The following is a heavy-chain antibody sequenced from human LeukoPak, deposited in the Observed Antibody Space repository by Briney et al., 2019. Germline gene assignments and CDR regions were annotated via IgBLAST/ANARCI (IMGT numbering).Heavy chain of an antibody. CDR3: AGDSSGFDP. CDR2: ISSSSSTI. V-gene: IGHV3-48*01. Sequence: GGSLRLSCAASGFTFSSYSMNWVRQAPGKGLEWVSYISSSSSTIYYADSVKGRFTISRDNAKNSLYPQMNSLRAEDTAVYYCAGDSSGFDPWGQGTLVTVSS. CDR1: GFTFSSYS. J-gene: IGHJ5*02. D-gene: IGHD3-10*01.